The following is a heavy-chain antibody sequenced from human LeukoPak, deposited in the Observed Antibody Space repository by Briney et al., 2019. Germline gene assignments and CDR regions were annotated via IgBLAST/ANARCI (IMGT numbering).Heavy chain of an antibody. CDR2: ISGSSTGT. CDR1: GFTFSTYA. J-gene: IGHJ4*02. V-gene: IGHV3-23*01. CDR3: ARDLSRGGSGSYYRY. Sequence: GGSLRLSCVASGFTFSTYAMNWVRQAPGKGLEWVAAISGSSTGTYYADSVRGRFTISRDNSKNTLYLQMNSLRAEDTAVYYCARDLSRGGSGSYYRYWGQGTLVTVSS. D-gene: IGHD3-10*01.